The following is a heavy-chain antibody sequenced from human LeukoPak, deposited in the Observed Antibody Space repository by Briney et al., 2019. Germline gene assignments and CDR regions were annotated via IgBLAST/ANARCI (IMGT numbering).Heavy chain of an antibody. V-gene: IGHV4-39*01. CDR1: GGSISSSSYY. CDR3: ARRGGAHDYGDFYFDY. D-gene: IGHD4-17*01. Sequence: PSETLSLTCTVSGGSISSSSYYWGWIRQPPGKGREWIVSIYYSGSTYYNPSIKSRITISVNTEKNQYSLKVSAGTGEATAVYYCARRGGAHDYGDFYFDYWGQGTLVTVSS. J-gene: IGHJ4*02. CDR2: IYYSGST.